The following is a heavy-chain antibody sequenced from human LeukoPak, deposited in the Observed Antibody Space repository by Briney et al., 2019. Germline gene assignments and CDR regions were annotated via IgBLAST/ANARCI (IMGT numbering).Heavy chain of an antibody. V-gene: IGHV3-30*18. CDR3: AKAPEAFGSGWYSRH. CDR2: ISYDGSNK. J-gene: IGHJ4*02. D-gene: IGHD6-19*01. CDR1: EFTFSSYG. Sequence: GGSLRLSCVASEFTFSSYGMHWVRQAPGKGLEWVALISYDGSNKYYADSVKGRFTISRDNSRNTLYLQMNSLRADDTAVYYCAKAPEAFGSGWYSRHWGQGTLVTVSS.